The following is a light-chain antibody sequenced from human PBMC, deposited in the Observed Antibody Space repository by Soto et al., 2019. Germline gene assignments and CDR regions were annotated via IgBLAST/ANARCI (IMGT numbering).Light chain of an antibody. J-gene: IGKJ1*01. CDR3: QQYGSSPPTWT. Sequence: EIVWTQYPATLSLSPGERATLSCRASQSVSSYLAWYQQKPGQAPRLLIYDATNRATGIPARFSGSGSGTDFTLTISRLEPEDFAAYYCQQYGSSPPTWTFGQGTKVEI. CDR1: QSVSSY. CDR2: DAT. V-gene: IGKV3-20*01.